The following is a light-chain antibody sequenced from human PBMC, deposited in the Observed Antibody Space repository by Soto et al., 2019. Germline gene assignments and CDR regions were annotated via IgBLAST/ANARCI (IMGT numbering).Light chain of an antibody. CDR1: SSDVGGSNF. CDR2: EVS. Sequence: QSALTQPPSASGSPGQSVTISCTGTSSDVGGSNFVSWYQQHPGKAPKLMIYEVSKRPSGVPDRFSGSTSGNTASLTVSGLPAEDEGAYYCSSYECSNTVVFGSNTVVFGGGTKLTVL. J-gene: IGLJ3*02. V-gene: IGLV2-8*01. CDR3: SSYECSNTVVFGSNTVV.